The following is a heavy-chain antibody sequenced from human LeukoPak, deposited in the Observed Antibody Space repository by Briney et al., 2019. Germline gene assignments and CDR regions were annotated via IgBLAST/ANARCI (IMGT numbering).Heavy chain of an antibody. V-gene: IGHV3-74*01. CDR1: GFTFSSYW. CDR2: ISGDGSST. D-gene: IGHD1-7*01. CDR3: ARGGWGTAIDY. Sequence: GGSLRLSCAASGFTFSSYWMHWVRQAPGKGLVWVSYISGDGSSTTYADSVKGRFTISRDNAKSTLDLQMNSLRAEDTAVYYCARGGWGTAIDYWAQGTLVTVSS. J-gene: IGHJ4*02.